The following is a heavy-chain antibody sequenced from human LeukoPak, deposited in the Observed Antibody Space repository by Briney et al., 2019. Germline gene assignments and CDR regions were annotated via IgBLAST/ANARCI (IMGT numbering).Heavy chain of an antibody. CDR3: AKDPLNTLMVSPTFDY. Sequence: QPGGSLRLSCVVSGFPFSSYAMSWVRQAPGKELEWVAGISGSGDDTYCAASVKGRFIVSRDTSKNTLYLQMNSLRAEDTAVYYCAKDPLNTLMVSPTFDYWGQGTLVTVSS. V-gene: IGHV3-23*01. CDR1: GFPFSSYA. CDR2: ISGSGDDT. D-gene: IGHD5-18*01. J-gene: IGHJ4*02.